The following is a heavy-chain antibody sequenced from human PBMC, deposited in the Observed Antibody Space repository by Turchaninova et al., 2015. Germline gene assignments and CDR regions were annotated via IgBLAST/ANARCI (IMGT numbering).Heavy chain of an antibody. J-gene: IGHJ4*02. CDR3: AKDEGRTPGY. D-gene: IGHD3-10*01. CDR1: GFTFSNSG. V-gene: IGHV3-30*18. CDR2: ISNDGRHQ. Sequence: VVFGGGVFPPGRFRGLSCAASGFTFSNSGMHWVRQPPGKGLEWVGYISNDGRHQYSGDSVKGRFTISRDNSKNTLYLQMDSLRSDDMAVYYCAKDEGRTPGYWGQGTLVTVSS.